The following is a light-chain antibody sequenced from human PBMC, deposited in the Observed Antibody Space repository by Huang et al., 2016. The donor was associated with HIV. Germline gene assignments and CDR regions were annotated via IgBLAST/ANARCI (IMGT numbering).Light chain of an antibody. CDR2: GAS. V-gene: IGKV3-15*01. Sequence: IVMTQSPVTLVVSPGEGAGFSCRAGQSIKSNLAWYQQKPGQAPRVRIYGASTRATGVPARVSGSASGTEFTLTINNLQSDDVAVYYCQQYDYWPPVTFGQGTKV. CDR3: QQYDYWPPVT. CDR1: QSIKSN. J-gene: IGKJ1*01.